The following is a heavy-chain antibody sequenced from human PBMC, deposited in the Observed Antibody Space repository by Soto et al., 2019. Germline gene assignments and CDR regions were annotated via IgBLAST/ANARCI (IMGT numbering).Heavy chain of an antibody. CDR2: INTGSGYT. D-gene: IGHD2-8*02. CDR3: ARDRGYTGGSDADY. CDR1: GYTFSNYA. V-gene: IGHV1-18*01. Sequence: QVHLVQSGAEVKKPGSSVRVSCKTSGYTFSNYAISWVRQAPGQGLEWMGWINTGSGYTNYAHDRVTMTKDASTYPAYLEVTSLRSADTAIYYCARDRGYTGGSDADYWGQGTLVTVSS. J-gene: IGHJ4*02.